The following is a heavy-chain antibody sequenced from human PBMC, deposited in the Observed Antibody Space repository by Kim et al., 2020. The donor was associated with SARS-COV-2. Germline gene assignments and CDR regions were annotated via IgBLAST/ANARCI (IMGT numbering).Heavy chain of an antibody. Sequence: GGSLRLSCAASGFTFSSYGMNWVRQAPGKGLGWVSSLSSDGSSTSYADSVKGRFTISRDNAKNTLYLQMNSLRAEDTAVYYCANSGTVTMGKVDYDFYG. J-gene: IGHJ6*01. CDR2: LSSDGSST. D-gene: IGHD4-4*01. CDR1: GFTFSSYG. CDR3: ANSGTVTMGKVDYDFYG. V-gene: IGHV3-74*01.